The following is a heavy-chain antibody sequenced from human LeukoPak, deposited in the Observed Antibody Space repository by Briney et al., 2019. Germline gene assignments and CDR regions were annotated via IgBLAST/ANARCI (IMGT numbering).Heavy chain of an antibody. CDR2: TSGSGGST. Sequence: GGSLRLSCAASGFTFSSYGMHWVRQAPGKGLEWVSATSGSGGSTYYADSVKGRFTISRDNSKNTLYLQMNSLRAEDTAVYYCAGGAPQQWLVLHYFDYWGQGTLVTVSS. V-gene: IGHV3-23*01. D-gene: IGHD6-19*01. CDR3: AGGAPQQWLVLHYFDY. J-gene: IGHJ4*02. CDR1: GFTFSSYG.